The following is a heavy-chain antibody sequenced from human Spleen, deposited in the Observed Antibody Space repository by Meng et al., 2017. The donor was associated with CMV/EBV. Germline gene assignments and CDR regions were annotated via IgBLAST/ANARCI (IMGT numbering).Heavy chain of an antibody. V-gene: IGHV1-46*01. CDR2: RNPNGEST. J-gene: IGHJ4*02. Sequence: KVYCKAPEYTCTSDDRHGARQAPGQGLEWMGMRNPNGESTTYAQKFQGRVTMTRDTSTSTVYMELSSLRSEDTAVYYCARDLSIGLDYWGQGTLVTVSS. CDR1: EYTCTSDD. D-gene: IGHD2/OR15-2a*01. CDR3: ARDLSIGLDY.